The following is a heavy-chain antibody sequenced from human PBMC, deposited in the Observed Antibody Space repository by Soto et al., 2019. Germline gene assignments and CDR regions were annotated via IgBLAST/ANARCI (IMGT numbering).Heavy chain of an antibody. Sequence: FLRLSCAASGFTFSSYSMNWVRQAPGKGLEWVSSISSSSSYIYYADSVKGRFTISRDNAKNSLYLQMNSLRAEDTAVYYCARGKLELPDYFDYWGQGTLVTVSS. CDR2: ISSSSSYI. V-gene: IGHV3-21*01. CDR3: ARGKLELPDYFDY. D-gene: IGHD1-7*01. CDR1: GFTFSSYS. J-gene: IGHJ4*02.